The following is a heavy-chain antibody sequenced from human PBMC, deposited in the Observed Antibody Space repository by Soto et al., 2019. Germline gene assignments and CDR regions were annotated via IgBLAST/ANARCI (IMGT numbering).Heavy chain of an antibody. CDR2: VNSYDGTT. CDR1: GYTFTSYP. Sequence: QVQLVQSAPELQRPGDPVKVSCKTSGYTFTSYPYSWVRQAPGQGLEWMGWVNSYDGTTKVAQQFRDRITLTADKSAATVFMELRRLTSDDTAVYYCAREYYGTTTWIDYWGQGTLVAVSS. V-gene: IGHV1-18*04. D-gene: IGHD1-7*01. J-gene: IGHJ4*02. CDR3: AREYYGTTTWIDY.